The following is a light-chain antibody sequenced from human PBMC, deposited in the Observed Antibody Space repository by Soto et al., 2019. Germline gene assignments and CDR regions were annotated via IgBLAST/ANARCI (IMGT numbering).Light chain of an antibody. CDR3: QQTNTCPLS. Sequence: DIQMTQSPSSVSASIGDTVTITCRASQAINSWVAWYQQKPGKAPKLLINVASSLQSGVPSRFGGSGSGTDFTLTISSLQAEDFATYYCQQTNTCPLSFGPGTKVDMK. J-gene: IGKJ3*01. CDR1: QAINSW. CDR2: VAS. V-gene: IGKV1-12*01.